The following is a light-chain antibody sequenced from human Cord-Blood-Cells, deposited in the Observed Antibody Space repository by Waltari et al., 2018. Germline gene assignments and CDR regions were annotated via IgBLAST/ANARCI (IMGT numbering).Light chain of an antibody. CDR2: DVS. V-gene: IGLV2-11*01. CDR3: CAYAGSYTYVV. J-gene: IGLJ2*01. CDR1: SNDVGGYNY. Sequence: QSALTHPRSVSGSPGQSVTISCTGTSNDVGGYNYVSWYQEHPGKAPKLMIYDVSKRPSVVPDRFSGSKSGNTVSLTNSGLQAEDGDYYYCCAYAGSYTYVVFGGGPKLAVL.